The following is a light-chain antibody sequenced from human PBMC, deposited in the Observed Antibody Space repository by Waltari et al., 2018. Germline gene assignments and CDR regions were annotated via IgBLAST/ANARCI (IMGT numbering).Light chain of an antibody. V-gene: IGKV1-12*01. J-gene: IGKJ3*01. CDR1: QDISTW. CDR3: QQANIFPFA. Sequence: DIQMTQSPSYVSASVGDRVTITCRASQDISTWLAWYQQKPGKAPKVLIYAASSLQSGVPSRFSGSGSGTDFTLTITSVQPEDSATYYCQQANIFPFAFGPGTKVHIK. CDR2: AAS.